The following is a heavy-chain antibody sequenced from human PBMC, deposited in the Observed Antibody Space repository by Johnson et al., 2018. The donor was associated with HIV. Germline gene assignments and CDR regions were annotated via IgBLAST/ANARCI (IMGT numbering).Heavy chain of an antibody. D-gene: IGHD3-3*01. J-gene: IGHJ3*02. CDR1: GFTFSSYA. Sequence: EVQLVESGGGLVQPGGSLRLSCAASGFTFSSYAMSWVRQAPGKGLEWVANINDGGSEKYYVDSVKGRFTISRDNAKNSLYLQMNSLRAEDTAVYYCASRQYFSSFDIWGQGTMVTVSS. CDR3: ASRQYFSSFDI. V-gene: IGHV3-7*01. CDR2: INDGGSEK.